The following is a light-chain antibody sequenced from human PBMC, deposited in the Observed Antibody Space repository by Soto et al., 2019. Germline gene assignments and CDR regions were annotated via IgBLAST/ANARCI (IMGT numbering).Light chain of an antibody. CDR3: QQYGSSPWT. J-gene: IGKJ1*01. V-gene: IGKV3-20*01. Sequence: EIVLTQSPGTLSLSPGERATISCRVSQSVSSSYLAWYQQKPGQAPRLLIYGASSRATGIPDRFSGSGSGTDFTLTFSRLEPEDFAVYYCQQYGSSPWTFGQGTKV. CDR2: GAS. CDR1: QSVSSSY.